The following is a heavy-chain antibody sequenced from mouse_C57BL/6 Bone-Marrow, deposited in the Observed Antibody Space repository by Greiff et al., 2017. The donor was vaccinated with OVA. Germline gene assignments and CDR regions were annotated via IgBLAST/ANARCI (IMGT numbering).Heavy chain of an antibody. J-gene: IGHJ3*01. V-gene: IGHV5-16*01. CDR3: ARGLLFAY. Sequence: DVQLQESEGGLVQPGSSMKLSCTASGFTFSDYNMAWVRQVPEKGLEWVANINYDGSSTYYLDSLKSRFIISRDNAKNILYLQMSSLKSEDTATYYCARGLLFAYWGRGTLVTVSA. CDR1: GFTFSDYN. CDR2: INYDGSST.